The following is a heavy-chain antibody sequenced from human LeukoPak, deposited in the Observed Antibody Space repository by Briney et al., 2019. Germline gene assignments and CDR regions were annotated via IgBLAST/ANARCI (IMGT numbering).Heavy chain of an antibody. J-gene: IGHJ5*02. D-gene: IGHD3-10*01. Sequence: GGSLRLSCAASGFTVSSNYMSWVRQAPGKGLEWVSVIYSGGSTYYADSVKGRFTISRDNSKNTLYLQMNSLRAEDTAVYYCARVTTTYGSGSYYRTFDAWGQGTLVTVSS. CDR3: ARVTTTYGSGSYYRTFDA. CDR2: IYSGGST. CDR1: GFTVSSNY. V-gene: IGHV3-66*01.